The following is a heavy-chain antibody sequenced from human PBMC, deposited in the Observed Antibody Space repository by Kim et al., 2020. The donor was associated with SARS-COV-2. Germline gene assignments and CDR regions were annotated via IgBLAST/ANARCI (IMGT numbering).Heavy chain of an antibody. CDR2: IKQDGSEK. J-gene: IGHJ4*02. V-gene: IGHV3-7*01. CDR1: GFTFNNYW. D-gene: IGHD3-16*02. Sequence: GGSLRLSCAASGFTFNNYWMTWVRQAPGKGLEWVANIKQDGSEKYYVDSVKGRFTISRDNAKNSLYLQMNSLRAEDTAVYYCARGGGMMITFGGVIATYYFDYWGQGILVTVSS. CDR3: ARGGGMMITFGGVIATYYFDY.